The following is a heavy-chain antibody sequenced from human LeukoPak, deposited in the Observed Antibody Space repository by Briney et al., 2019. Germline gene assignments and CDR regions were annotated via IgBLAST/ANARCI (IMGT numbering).Heavy chain of an antibody. Sequence: ASVKVSCKAAGYTFTGYYMHWVRQAPGQGLEGMGWINPNSGGTNYAQKPQGRVTMTTDTSTSTAYMELRRLRSDDTAVYYCAREARYCSSTSCYGGNDAFDIWGQGTMVTVSS. CDR2: INPNSGGT. CDR3: AREARYCSSTSCYGGNDAFDI. V-gene: IGHV1-2*02. CDR1: GYTFTGYY. D-gene: IGHD2-2*01. J-gene: IGHJ3*02.